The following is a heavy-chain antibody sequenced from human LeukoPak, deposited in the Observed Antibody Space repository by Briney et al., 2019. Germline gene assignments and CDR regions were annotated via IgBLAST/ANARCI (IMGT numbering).Heavy chain of an antibody. V-gene: IGHV3-74*01. CDR2: INSDGSST. Sequence: GGSLRLSCAASGFSVSNTYMSWVRQAPGKGLEWVSRINSDGSSTSYADSVKGRFTISRDNAKNTLYLQMNSLRAEDTAVYYCARDTVIPYSQVGTTKDWGQGTLVTVSS. CDR1: GFSVSNTY. D-gene: IGHD1-26*01. CDR3: ARDTVIPYSQVGTTKD. J-gene: IGHJ4*02.